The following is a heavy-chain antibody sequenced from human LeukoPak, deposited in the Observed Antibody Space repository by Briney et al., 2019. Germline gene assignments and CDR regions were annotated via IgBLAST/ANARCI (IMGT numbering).Heavy chain of an antibody. CDR1: GFTFSSYA. D-gene: IGHD3-9*01. Sequence: GGSLRLSCAASGFTFSSYAMSWVRQAPGKGLEWVSAISGSGGSTYYADSVKGRFTISRDNSKNTLYLQMNSLRAEDTAVYYCAKDPAFDWDPSGAFDIWGQGTMVTVSS. V-gene: IGHV3-23*01. CDR3: AKDPAFDWDPSGAFDI. CDR2: ISGSGGST. J-gene: IGHJ3*02.